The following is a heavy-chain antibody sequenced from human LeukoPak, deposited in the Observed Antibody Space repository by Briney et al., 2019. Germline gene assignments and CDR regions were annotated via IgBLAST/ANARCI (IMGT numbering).Heavy chain of an antibody. CDR2: ISGSGGSK. V-gene: IGHV3-23*01. D-gene: IGHD2-8*02. CDR3: ATYRQVLLPFES. Sequence: GGSLRLSCAASGFTFSSYAMSWVRQAPGKGLEWVSAISGSGGSKYYADSVRGRFTISRDNSKSTLSLQMNSRRAEDTAIYYCATYRQVLLPFESWGQGTLVTVSS. CDR1: GFTFSSYA. J-gene: IGHJ4*02.